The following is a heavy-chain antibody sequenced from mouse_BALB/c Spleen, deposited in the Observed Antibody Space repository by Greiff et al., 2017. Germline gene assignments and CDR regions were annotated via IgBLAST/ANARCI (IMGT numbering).Heavy chain of an antibody. CDR2: ISNGGGST. J-gene: IGHJ2*01. CDR1: GFTFSSYT. D-gene: IGHD1-1*01. CDR3: ARHYYGSSFDY. Sequence: EVNLLESGGGLVQPGGSLKLSCAASGFTFSSYTMSWVRQTPEKRLEWVAYISNGGGSTYYPDTVKGRFTISRDNAKNTLYLQMSSLKSEDTAMYYCARHYYGSSFDYWGQGTTLTVSS. V-gene: IGHV5-12-2*01.